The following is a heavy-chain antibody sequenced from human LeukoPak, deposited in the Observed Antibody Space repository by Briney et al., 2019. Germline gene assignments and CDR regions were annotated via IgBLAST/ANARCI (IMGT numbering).Heavy chain of an antibody. D-gene: IGHD6-13*01. CDR1: GYSISSGYY. Sequence: PSETLSLTCTVSGYSISSGYYWGWIRQPPGKGLEWIGSIYHSGSTYYNPSLKSRVTISVDTSKNQFSLKLSSVTAADTAVYYCARAPLSIAAVPPGFDPWGQGTLVTVSS. CDR3: ARAPLSIAAVPPGFDP. J-gene: IGHJ5*02. V-gene: IGHV4-38-2*02. CDR2: IYHSGST.